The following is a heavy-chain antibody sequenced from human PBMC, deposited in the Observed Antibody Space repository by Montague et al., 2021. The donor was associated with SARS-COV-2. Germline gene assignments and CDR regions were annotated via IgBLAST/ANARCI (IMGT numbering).Heavy chain of an antibody. CDR3: ARVPLYFDGFDF. Sequence: SETLSLTCAVYGGSLTSNYWTWVRQAPGKGLEWIGECNQSGRTTNYNPSLLGRVTISVDMSRNQVFLTLNSVTVVDTAVYYCARVPLYFDGFDFWGQGDLVTV. CDR2: CNQSGRTT. J-gene: IGHJ4*02. V-gene: IGHV4-34*01. CDR1: GGSLTSNY. D-gene: IGHD2-2*02.